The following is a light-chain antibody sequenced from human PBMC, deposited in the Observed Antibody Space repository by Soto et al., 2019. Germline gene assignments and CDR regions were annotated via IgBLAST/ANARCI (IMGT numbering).Light chain of an antibody. CDR3: QQLNSYPRT. J-gene: IGKJ1*01. CDR1: QGISSY. Sequence: DIQLTQSPSLLSASVGDRVTITCRASQGISSYLAWYQQKPGKAPKLLIYAAFTLQSGVPSRFSGSGSGTEFTRTISSLQPEDFASYYCQQLNSYPRTFGQGTKVEIK. V-gene: IGKV1-9*01. CDR2: AAF.